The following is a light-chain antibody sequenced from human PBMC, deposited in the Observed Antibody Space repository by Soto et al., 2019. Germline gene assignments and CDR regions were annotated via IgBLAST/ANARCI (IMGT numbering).Light chain of an antibody. V-gene: IGLV2-14*01. CDR1: TSDVGAYNY. J-gene: IGLJ1*01. Sequence: QSALTQPASVSGSPGQSFTISCTGTTSDVGAYNYVSWYQLHTGKAPKLMISDVSNRPSGVPNRSSGSKSGNTASLTISGLQAEDEADYYCSLFTIYSTYVFLTGPKLTVL. CDR2: DVS. CDR3: SLFTIYSTYV.